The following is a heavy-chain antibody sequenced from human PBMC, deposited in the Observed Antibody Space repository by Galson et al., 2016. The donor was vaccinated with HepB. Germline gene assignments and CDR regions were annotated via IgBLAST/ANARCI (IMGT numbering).Heavy chain of an antibody. J-gene: IGHJ3*02. Sequence: SLRLSCAASGFIFSSYNMRWVRQAPGKGLEWVSSISSGSTHIYYADSVKGRFTISRDNSKNTLYLQMSSLRAEDTAAYYCAKPIVGAVFHAFDIWGQGTIVTVSS. CDR2: ISSGSTHI. V-gene: IGHV3-21*04. CDR1: GFIFSSYN. CDR3: AKPIVGAVFHAFDI. D-gene: IGHD1-26*01.